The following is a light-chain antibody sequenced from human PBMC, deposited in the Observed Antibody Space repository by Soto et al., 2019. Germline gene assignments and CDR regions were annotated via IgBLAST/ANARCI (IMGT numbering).Light chain of an antibody. CDR1: SSDVGGYNY. V-gene: IGLV2-14*01. CDR3: SSYTSSKGV. CDR2: DVS. Sequence: QSALTQPASVSGSPGQSITISCTGTSSDVGGYNYVSWDQQHPGKAPKLMIYDVSNRPSGVSNRFSGSKSGNTASLTISGLQAEDEADHYCSSYTSSKGVFGTGTKLTVL. J-gene: IGLJ1*01.